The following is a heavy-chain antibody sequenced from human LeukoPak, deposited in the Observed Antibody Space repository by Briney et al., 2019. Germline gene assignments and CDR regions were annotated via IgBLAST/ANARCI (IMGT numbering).Heavy chain of an antibody. D-gene: IGHD3-22*01. Sequence: GSLRLSCAASGFIFGSYGMHWVRQAPGKGLGWVAFVWYDGTNKYYADSVKGRFTISRDNSKNTLYLQINSLRPEDTAVYYCAKDSSGSYSHFDYWGQGTLVTVSS. V-gene: IGHV3-30*02. CDR2: VWYDGTNK. J-gene: IGHJ4*02. CDR3: AKDSSGSYSHFDY. CDR1: GFIFGSYG.